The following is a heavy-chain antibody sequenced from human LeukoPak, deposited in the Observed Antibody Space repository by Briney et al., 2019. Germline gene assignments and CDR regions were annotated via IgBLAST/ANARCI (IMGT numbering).Heavy chain of an antibody. V-gene: IGHV4-31*03. CDR1: GDSISSGAHY. Sequence: SETLSLTCTVSGDSISSGAHYWSWIRQHPGKGREWIGYIFHKGNTYYNPSLKSRVTILLDTSKNQFSLNLSSVTAADTAVYYCARWYYYDSSSFDMWGQGTMVTVSS. CDR3: ARWYYYDSSSFDM. J-gene: IGHJ3*02. CDR2: IFHKGNT. D-gene: IGHD3-22*01.